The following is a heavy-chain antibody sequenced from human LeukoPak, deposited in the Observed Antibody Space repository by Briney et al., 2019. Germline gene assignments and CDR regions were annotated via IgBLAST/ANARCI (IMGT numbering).Heavy chain of an antibody. CDR1: GGSISSYY. CDR2: IYYSGST. D-gene: IGHD3-3*01. J-gene: IGHJ6*02. V-gene: IGHV4-59*01. Sequence: TLSLTXTVSGGSISSYYWSWIRQPPGKGLEWIGYIYYSGSTNYNPSLKSRVTISVDTSKNQFSLKLSSVTAADTAVYYCARDLRFSRYGMDVWGQGTTVTVSS. CDR3: ARDLRFSRYGMDV.